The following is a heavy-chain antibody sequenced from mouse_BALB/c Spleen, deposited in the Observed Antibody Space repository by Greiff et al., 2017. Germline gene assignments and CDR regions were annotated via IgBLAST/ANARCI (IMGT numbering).Heavy chain of an antibody. J-gene: IGHJ4*01. D-gene: IGHD3-3*01. CDR1: GFTFSSYT. Sequence: EVMLVESGGGLVKPGGSLKLSCAASGFTFSSYTMSWVRQTPEKRLEWVATISSGGGNTYYPDSVKGRFTISRDNAKNNLYLQMSSLRSEDTALYYCARWGQYYAMDYWGQGTSVTVSS. CDR3: ARWGQYYAMDY. CDR2: ISSGGGNT. V-gene: IGHV5-9*03.